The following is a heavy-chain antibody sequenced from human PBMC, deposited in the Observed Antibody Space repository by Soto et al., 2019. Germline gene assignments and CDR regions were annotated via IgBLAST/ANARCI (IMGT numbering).Heavy chain of an antibody. V-gene: IGHV1-8*01. CDR2: INPKNDNT. Sequence: ASVKVSCKYSGYTLTSKDIKWVRQATGQGLEWMGCINPKNDNTGYAQKFQGRVTMTVNTSISTAYMWLSSLSSEDTAVYFCARGSVSSIADDYWGQGTLVTGSS. D-gene: IGHD6-6*01. J-gene: IGHJ4*02. CDR3: ARGSVSSIADDY. CDR1: GYTLTSKD.